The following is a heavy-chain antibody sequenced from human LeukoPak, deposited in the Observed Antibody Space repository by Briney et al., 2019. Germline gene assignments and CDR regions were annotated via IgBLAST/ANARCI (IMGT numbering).Heavy chain of an antibody. CDR3: ARDIVAAAALYYLDY. V-gene: IGHV3-21*01. CDR1: GFTFSSYS. D-gene: IGHD6-13*01. CDR2: ISSSSSYI. Sequence: GGSLRLSCAASGFTFSSYSMKWVRQAPGKGLEWVSSISSSSSYIYYADSVKGRFTISRDNAKNSLYLQMNSLRAEDTAVYYCARDIVAAAALYYLDYWGQGTLVTVSS. J-gene: IGHJ4*02.